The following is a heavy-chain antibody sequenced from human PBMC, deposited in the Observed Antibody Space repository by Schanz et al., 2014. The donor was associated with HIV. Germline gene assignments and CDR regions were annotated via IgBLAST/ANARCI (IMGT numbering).Heavy chain of an antibody. D-gene: IGHD6-19*01. CDR3: ARATYRSGWYGVDY. V-gene: IGHV3-74*02. CDR1: GSTFSSYW. Sequence: EVQLLQSGGGLVQPGGSLRLSCAASGSTFSSYWMNWVRQAPGKGLVWVSRINSDGSSTNYADSVKGRLTISRDNAKNTLYLQMNSLRAEDTAVYYCARATYRSGWYGVDYWGQGTLVTVSS. CDR2: INSDGSST. J-gene: IGHJ4*02.